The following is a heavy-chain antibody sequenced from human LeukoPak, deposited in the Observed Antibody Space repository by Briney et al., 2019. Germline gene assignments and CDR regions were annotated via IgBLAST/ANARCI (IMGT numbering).Heavy chain of an antibody. CDR3: VRDGEDDSSGYYKPFDY. CDR1: GFTFSSYG. J-gene: IGHJ4*02. D-gene: IGHD3-22*01. Sequence: GGSLRLSCAASGFTFSSYGMHWLRQVPGKGLEWVAAIWYGGNNKYYADSVKGRFAISRDNSKSTLYLLMNSLRAEDTAVYYCVRDGEDDSSGYYKPFDYWGQGTLVTVSS. CDR2: IWYGGNNK. V-gene: IGHV3-33*01.